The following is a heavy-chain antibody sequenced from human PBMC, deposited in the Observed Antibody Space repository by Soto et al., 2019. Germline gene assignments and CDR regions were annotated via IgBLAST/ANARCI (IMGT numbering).Heavy chain of an antibody. J-gene: IGHJ3*02. V-gene: IGHV3-33*01. CDR3: ASGYCSSTSCYAFDI. CDR1: GFTLSSYG. CDR2: IWYDGSNK. Sequence: PGGSLRLSCAASGFTLSSYGRHWVRQAPGKGLEWVAVIWYDGSNKYYADSVKGRFTISRDNSKNTLYLQMNSLRAEDTAVYYYASGYCSSTSCYAFDIWGQGTMVTVSS. D-gene: IGHD2-2*01.